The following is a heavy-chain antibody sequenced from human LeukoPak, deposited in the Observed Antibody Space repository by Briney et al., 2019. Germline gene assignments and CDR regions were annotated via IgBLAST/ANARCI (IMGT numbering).Heavy chain of an antibody. V-gene: IGHV3-43D*03. J-gene: IGHJ6*03. CDR3: AKDGGVAVAGDYYYYMDV. Sequence: GGSLRLSCAASGFTFDDYAMHWVRQAPGKGLEWVSLISWDGGSTYYADSVKGRFTISRDNSKNSLYLQMNSLRAEDTALYYCAKDGGVAVAGDYYYYMDVWGKGTTVTVSS. D-gene: IGHD6-19*01. CDR2: ISWDGGST. CDR1: GFTFDDYA.